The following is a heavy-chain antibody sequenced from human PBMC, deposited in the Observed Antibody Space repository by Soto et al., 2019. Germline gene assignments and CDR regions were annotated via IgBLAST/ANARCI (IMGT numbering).Heavy chain of an antibody. V-gene: IGHV1-18*01. CDR2: ISLYSDGT. CDR1: VSTFSNYG. D-gene: IGHD2-2*01. CDR3: ARVVPGAEAWFGS. Sequence: XSVKVSCTPSVSTFSNYGVALVRQAPGQPLEWLGWISLYSDGTNYTQKFQGRVSMTTDTSTTTAYMELRSLRSDDTAVYYCARVVPGAEAWFGSWGQGTLVTVPS. J-gene: IGHJ5*01.